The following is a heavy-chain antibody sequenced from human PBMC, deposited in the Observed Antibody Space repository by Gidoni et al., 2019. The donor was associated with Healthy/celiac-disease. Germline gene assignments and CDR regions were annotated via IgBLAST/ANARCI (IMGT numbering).Heavy chain of an antibody. CDR3: NAGGRGYSYGYRFAD. CDR1: GFTFSTAW. CDR2: IKSKTDGGTT. J-gene: IGHJ4*02. V-gene: IGHV3-15*01. D-gene: IGHD5-18*01. Sequence: EVQLVESGGGLVKPGGSLRLSCAASGFTFSTAWMSLVRQAPGKGLEWVGRIKSKTDGGTTDYAAPVKGRFTISRDDSKNTLYRQMNSLKTEDTAVYYCNAGGRGYSYGYRFADWGQGTLVTVSS.